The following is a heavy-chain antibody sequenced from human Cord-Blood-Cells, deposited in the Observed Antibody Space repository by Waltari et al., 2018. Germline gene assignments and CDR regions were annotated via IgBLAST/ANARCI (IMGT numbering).Heavy chain of an antibody. CDR2: ISGSGGST. CDR1: GFTFSSYA. V-gene: IGHV3-23*04. Sequence: EVQLVESGGGLVQPGGSLRLSCAASGFTFSSYAMSWVRQAPGKGLEGVSAISGSGGSTYYADSVKCRFTISRDNSKNTLYLQMNSLRAEDTAVYYCAKDKAGVHAFDIWGQGTMVTVSS. CDR3: AKDKAGVHAFDI. D-gene: IGHD6-19*01. J-gene: IGHJ3*02.